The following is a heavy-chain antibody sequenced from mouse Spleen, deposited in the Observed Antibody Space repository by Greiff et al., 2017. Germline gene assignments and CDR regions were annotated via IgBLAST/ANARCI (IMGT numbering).Heavy chain of an antibody. CDR3: ARSDYYGSPFAY. D-gene: IGHD1-1*01. CDR2: IDPSDSET. V-gene: IGHV1S127*01. Sequence: VQLQQSGPQLVRPGASVKISCKASGYSFTSYWMHWVKQRPGQGLEWIGMIDPSDSETRLNQKFKDKATLTVDKSSSTAYMQLSSPTSEDSAVYYCARSDYYGSPFAYWGQGTLVTVSA. CDR1: GYSFTSYW. J-gene: IGHJ3*01.